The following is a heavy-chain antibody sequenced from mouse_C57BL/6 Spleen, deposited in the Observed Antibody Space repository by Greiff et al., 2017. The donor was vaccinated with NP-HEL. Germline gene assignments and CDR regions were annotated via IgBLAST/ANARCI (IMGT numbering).Heavy chain of an antibody. CDR3: AREVDSSYCVDY. CDR1: GYTFTSYW. J-gene: IGHJ2*01. D-gene: IGHD1-1*01. Sequence: VQLQQPGAELVMPGASVKLSCKASGYTFTSYWMHWVKQRPGQGLEWIGEIDPSDSYTNYNQKFKGKSTLTVDKSSSTAYMQLSSLTSEDSAVYYCAREVDSSYCVDYWGQGTTLTVSS. CDR2: IDPSDSYT. V-gene: IGHV1-69*01.